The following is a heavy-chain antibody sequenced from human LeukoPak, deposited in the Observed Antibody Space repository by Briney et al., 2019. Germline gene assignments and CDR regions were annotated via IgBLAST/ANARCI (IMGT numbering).Heavy chain of an antibody. CDR1: GFTFSSYG. V-gene: IGHV3-30*03. Sequence: GRSLSLSCAASGFTFSSYGMHWVRQAPVKGLEWVAVISYDGSNKYYADSVKGRFTISRDNAKNSLYLQMNSLRAEDTAVYYCARDKYGDYVIDYWGQGTLVTVSS. J-gene: IGHJ4*02. D-gene: IGHD4-17*01. CDR2: ISYDGSNK. CDR3: ARDKYGDYVIDY.